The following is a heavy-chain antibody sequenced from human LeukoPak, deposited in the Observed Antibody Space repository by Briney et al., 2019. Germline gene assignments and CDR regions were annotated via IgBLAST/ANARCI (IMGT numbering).Heavy chain of an antibody. V-gene: IGHV3-7*03. CDR3: ARDGTAPGVYFDY. D-gene: IGHD6-13*01. Sequence: PGGSLRLSCAASGFTFSSHWMSWVRQAPGKGLEWVANINQDGSEKYYVDSVKGRFTISKDNAKNSLYLQMNSLRAEDTAVYYCARDGTAPGVYFDYWGQGTLVTVSS. CDR1: GFTFSSHW. J-gene: IGHJ4*02. CDR2: INQDGSEK.